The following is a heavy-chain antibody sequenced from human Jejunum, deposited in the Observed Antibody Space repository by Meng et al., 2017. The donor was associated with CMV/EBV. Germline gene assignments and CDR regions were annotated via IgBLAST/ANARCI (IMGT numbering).Heavy chain of an antibody. CDR3: ARNQGFCSDTTCYGNDAFDF. D-gene: IGHD2-2*01. CDR2: IYYSGNI. J-gene: IGHJ3*01. Sequence: SNYGWGWIRQPPGKGLEWIGYIYYSGNIYYNPSLKSRVAMSVDTSKNQFSLKLTSVTAVDTAVYYCARNQGFCSDTTCYGNDAFDFWGQGTMVTVSS. CDR1: SNYG. V-gene: IGHV4-28*02.